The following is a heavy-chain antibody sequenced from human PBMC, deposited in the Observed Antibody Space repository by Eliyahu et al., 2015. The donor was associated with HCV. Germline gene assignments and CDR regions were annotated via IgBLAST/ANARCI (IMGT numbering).Heavy chain of an antibody. CDR1: GFTFSDYW. J-gene: IGHJ4*02. CDR2: INTDGTAT. D-gene: IGHD6-13*01. V-gene: IGHV3-74*01. Sequence: EVQLVESGGGLLQPGGSLRLSCVVPGFTFSDYWMHWVRHSPAKGPEWLSRINTDGTATGYADSVKGRFTISRDNAKNMLFLQMNSLGADDTAVYYCAGSRWPHSIVYWGQGNLVTVSS. CDR3: AGSRWPHSIVY.